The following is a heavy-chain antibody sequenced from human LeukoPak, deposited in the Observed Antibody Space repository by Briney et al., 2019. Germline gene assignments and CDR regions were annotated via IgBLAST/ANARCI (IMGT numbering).Heavy chain of an antibody. CDR3: ARGPRQRLFWFDP. D-gene: IGHD6-25*01. J-gene: IGHJ5*02. V-gene: IGHV1-8*01. CDR2: MNPNSGNT. CDR1: GYTFTSYD. Sequence: ASVKVSFKASGYTFTSYDINWVRQATGHGLEWMGRMNPNSGNTGYAQKFQGRVTMTRNTSISTAYMELSSLRSEDTAVYYCARGPRQRLFWFDPWGQGTLVTVSS.